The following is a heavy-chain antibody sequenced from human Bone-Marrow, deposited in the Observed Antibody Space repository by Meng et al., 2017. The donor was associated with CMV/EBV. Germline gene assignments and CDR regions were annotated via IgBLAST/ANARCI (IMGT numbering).Heavy chain of an antibody. D-gene: IGHD2-15*01. CDR2: ISTYDGDK. J-gene: IGHJ4*02. CDR3: ARDVGPLDY. Sequence: VSCKASGYTFTRNVISWVRQAPGQGLEWMGWISTYDGDKNYAQKIQGRVTMTTDTSTSTAYLDLRDLTSDDTAVYYCARDVGPLDYWGQGTLVTVSS. CDR1: GYTFTRNV. V-gene: IGHV1-18*01.